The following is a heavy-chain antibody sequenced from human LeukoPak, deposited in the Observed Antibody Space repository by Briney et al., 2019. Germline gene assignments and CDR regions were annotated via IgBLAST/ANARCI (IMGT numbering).Heavy chain of an antibody. D-gene: IGHD3-10*01. J-gene: IGHJ4*02. CDR1: GFTFDDYP. Sequence: PGGSLRLSCAASGFTFDDYPMHWVRQAPGKGLEGVSLITWDGITTYYTDSVKGRFTISRDNSKNSLYLQMNSLRTEDTAFYYCAKDISDGFGELLSAGFDYWGQGTLVTVSS. V-gene: IGHV3-43*01. CDR2: ITWDGITT. CDR3: AKDISDGFGELLSAGFDY.